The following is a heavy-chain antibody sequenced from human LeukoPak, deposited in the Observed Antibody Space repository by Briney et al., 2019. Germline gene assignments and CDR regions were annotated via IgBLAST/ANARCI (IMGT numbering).Heavy chain of an antibody. CDR1: GGSISSSRYY. CDR2: IYYSGNT. J-gene: IGHJ4*02. D-gene: IGHD6-19*01. V-gene: IGHV4-39*01. CDR3: ARQAVAGNGFDY. Sequence: PSETLSLTCTVSGGSISSSRYYWGWTRQPPGKGLEWIGTIYYSGNTYYNPSLKSRVSISVDTSKNQFSLKLSSVTAADTAVYYCARQAVAGNGFDYWGQGTLVTVSS.